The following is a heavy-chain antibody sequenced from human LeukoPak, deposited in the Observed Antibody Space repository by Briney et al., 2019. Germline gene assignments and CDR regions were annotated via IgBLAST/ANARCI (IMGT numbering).Heavy chain of an antibody. J-gene: IGHJ4*02. CDR3: AKGIYSSSWTTFDY. D-gene: IGHD6-13*01. V-gene: IGHV3-23*01. CDR1: GFTFSSYA. CDR2: ISGSGGSI. Sequence: GGSLRLSCEASGFTFSSYAMSWVRQAPGKGQEWVSAISGSGGSIYYADSVKGRFTISRDNSKNTLYLQMNSLRAEDTAVYYCAKGIYSSSWTTFDYWGQGTLVTVSS.